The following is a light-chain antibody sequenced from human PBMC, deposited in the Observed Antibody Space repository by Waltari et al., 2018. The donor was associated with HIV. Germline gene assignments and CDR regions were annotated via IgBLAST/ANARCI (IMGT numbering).Light chain of an antibody. CDR3: AAWDDSLSGQV. Sequence: QPVLTQPPSASGTTGPRVTISCSGSSSNIGGNYAYWYQQLPGTAPKLHIYRNNQRTSGVPDRFSGSKSGTSASLAISGLRSEDEADYYCAAWDDSLSGQVFGGGTKLTVL. CDR1: SSNIGGNY. CDR2: RNN. J-gene: IGLJ3*02. V-gene: IGLV1-47*01.